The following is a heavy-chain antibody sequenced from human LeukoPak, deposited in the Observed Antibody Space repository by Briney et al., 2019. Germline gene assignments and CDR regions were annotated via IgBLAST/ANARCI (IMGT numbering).Heavy chain of an antibody. CDR3: AKVRIAVASTEDWNFDL. CDR1: GGSISSSSYY. D-gene: IGHD6-19*01. CDR2: IYYSGST. J-gene: IGHJ2*01. V-gene: IGHV4-39*07. Sequence: PSETLSLTCTVSGGSISSSSYYWGWIRQPPGKGLEWIGSIYYSGSTYYNPSLKSRVTISVDTSKNQFSLKLSSVTAADTAVYYCAKVRIAVASTEDWNFDLWGRGTLITVSS.